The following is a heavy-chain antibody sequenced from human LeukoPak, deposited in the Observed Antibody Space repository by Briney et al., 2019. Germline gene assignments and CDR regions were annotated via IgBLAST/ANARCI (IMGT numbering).Heavy chain of an antibody. CDR1: GLAFSNAW. CDR2: IKSKTDGGTT. J-gene: IGHJ4*02. Sequence: PVRTLRLSCAASGLAFSNAWMSRVCQAPGGGLEWVGRIKSKTDGGTTDYAARVKGRFTISKDDSKNTLYLQMNSMKTEDTAVYYCTTAIVGSTRWGQGTLVTVSS. D-gene: IGHD1-26*01. V-gene: IGHV3-15*01. CDR3: TTAIVGSTR.